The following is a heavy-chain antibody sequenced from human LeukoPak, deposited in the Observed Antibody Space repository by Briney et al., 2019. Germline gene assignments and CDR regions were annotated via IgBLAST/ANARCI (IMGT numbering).Heavy chain of an antibody. V-gene: IGHV1-8*01. Sequence: ASVKFSCKASGYTFTSYDINWVRQATGQGLEWMGWMNPNSGNTGYAQKFQGRVTMTRNTSISTAYMELSSLRSEDTAVYYCARASPYGDYDLSDYWGRGTLVTVSS. CDR3: ARASPYGDYDLSDY. D-gene: IGHD4-17*01. J-gene: IGHJ4*02. CDR1: GYTFTSYD. CDR2: MNPNSGNT.